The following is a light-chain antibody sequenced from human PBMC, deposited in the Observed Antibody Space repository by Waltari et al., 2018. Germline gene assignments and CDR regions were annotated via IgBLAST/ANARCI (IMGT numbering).Light chain of an antibody. V-gene: IGKV4-1*01. CDR3: QQYYTTPFT. J-gene: IGKJ3*01. CDR1: RTLFYSSKNRTY. Sequence: DIVMTQSPNSMPVALGERAPISCKSSRTLFYSSKNRTYLGWYQQKPGQPPKLLIYWASTRESGVPARFRGSGSGTDFTLTISSLQAEDVAVYYCQQYYTTPFTFGPGTKVEIK. CDR2: WAS.